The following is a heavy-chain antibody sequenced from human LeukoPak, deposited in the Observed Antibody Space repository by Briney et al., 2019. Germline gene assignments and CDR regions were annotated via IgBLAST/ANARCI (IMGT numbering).Heavy chain of an antibody. J-gene: IGHJ4*02. CDR1: GSTFSNYD. Sequence: PGGSLRLSCEASGSTFSNYDMIWVRQAPGKGLEWVSIISGSGGSTYYGDSVKGRFTISRDNSKNTLYLHMNSLRDEDTAVYYCAKVRHLRGNSNAWNDFWGQGTHVTVSS. D-gene: IGHD3-16*01. CDR2: ISGSGGST. V-gene: IGHV3-23*01. CDR3: AKVRHLRGNSNAWNDF.